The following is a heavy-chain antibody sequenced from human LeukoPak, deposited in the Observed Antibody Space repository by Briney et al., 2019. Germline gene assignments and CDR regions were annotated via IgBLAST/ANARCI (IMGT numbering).Heavy chain of an antibody. J-gene: IGHJ4*02. CDR3: ARDFPKRITMIVVGDY. CDR1: GYTFTSYG. V-gene: IGHV1-18*01. CDR2: ISAYNGNT. D-gene: IGHD3-22*01. Sequence: ASVKVSCKASGYTFTSYGISWVRQAPGQRLEWMGWISAYNGNTNYAQKLQGRVTMTTDTSTSTAYMELRSLRSDDTAVYYCARDFPKRITMIVVGDYWGQGTLVTVSS.